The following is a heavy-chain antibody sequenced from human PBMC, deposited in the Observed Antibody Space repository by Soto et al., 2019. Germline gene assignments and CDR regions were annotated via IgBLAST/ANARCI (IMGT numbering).Heavy chain of an antibody. Sequence: ASETLSLTCTVSGGSISSSSYYWGWIRQPPGKGLEWIGSIYYSGSTYYNPSLKSRVTISVDTSKNQFSLKLSSVTAADTAVYYCARLITMVRGVKGINWFDPWGQGTLVTVS. D-gene: IGHD3-10*01. V-gene: IGHV4-39*01. CDR3: ARLITMVRGVKGINWFDP. J-gene: IGHJ5*02. CDR2: IYYSGST. CDR1: GGSISSSSYY.